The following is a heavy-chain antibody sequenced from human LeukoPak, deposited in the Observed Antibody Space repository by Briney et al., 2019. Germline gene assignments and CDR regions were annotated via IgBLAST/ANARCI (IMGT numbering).Heavy chain of an antibody. CDR2: IKQDGSEK. V-gene: IGHV3-7*01. CDR1: GFTFSSYW. J-gene: IGHJ4*02. Sequence: GGSLRLSCAASGFTFSSYWMSWVRQAPGKGLEWVANIKQDGSEKYYVDSVKGRFTISRDNAKNSLYLRMNSLRAEDTAVYYCAREGYSSNVDYWGQGTLVTVSS. D-gene: IGHD6-13*01. CDR3: AREGYSSNVDY.